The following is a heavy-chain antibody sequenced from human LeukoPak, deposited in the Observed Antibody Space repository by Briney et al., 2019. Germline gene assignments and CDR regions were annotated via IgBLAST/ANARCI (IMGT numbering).Heavy chain of an antibody. CDR2: INHSGST. CDR3: ARGVARHWYFDL. J-gene: IGHJ2*01. V-gene: IGHV4-34*01. CDR1: GGSFSGYY. Sequence: SETLSLTCAVYGGSFSGYYWSWIRQPPGKGLEWIGEINHSGSTKYNPSLKSRVTISVDMSKNQFSLKLSSVTAADTAVYYCARGVARHWYFDLWGRGTPVTVSS.